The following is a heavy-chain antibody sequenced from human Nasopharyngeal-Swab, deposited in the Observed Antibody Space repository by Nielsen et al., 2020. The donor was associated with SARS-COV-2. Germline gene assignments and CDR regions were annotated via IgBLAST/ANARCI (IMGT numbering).Heavy chain of an antibody. J-gene: IGHJ6*03. Sequence: WVRQAPGQGLEWMGGIIPIFGTANYAQKFQGRVTITADESTSTAYMELSSLRSEDTAVYYCARVRNFWSGYPNYYYYYYMDVWGKGTTGTVSS. CDR2: IIPIFGTA. CDR3: ARVRNFWSGYPNYYYYYYMDV. D-gene: IGHD3-3*01. V-gene: IGHV1-69*01.